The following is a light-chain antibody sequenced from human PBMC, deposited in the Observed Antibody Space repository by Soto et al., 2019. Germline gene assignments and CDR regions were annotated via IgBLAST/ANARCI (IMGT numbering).Light chain of an antibody. Sequence: DIQMTQSPSSLSASVGDRVTITCRASQSITNFLNWYQQKPGKAPKLLIYTASRLQSGVPSRFSGSGSGADFALTISSLQPEDSATYYCQQSSSAPLTFGGGTKVEIK. V-gene: IGKV1-39*01. CDR2: TAS. CDR1: QSITNF. J-gene: IGKJ4*01. CDR3: QQSSSAPLT.